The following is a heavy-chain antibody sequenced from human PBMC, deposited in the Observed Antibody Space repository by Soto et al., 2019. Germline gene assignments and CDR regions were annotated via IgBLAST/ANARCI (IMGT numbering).Heavy chain of an antibody. Sequence: EVQLVETGGSLIQPGGSLRHSCAVSGFTVRSNYMSWVRQAPGKGLEWVSIIYSSGNTYYADSVKGRFTMSRDTSNNTVFLQMSSLRAEDTAVYYCARVSSPFGYWGQRTLVTVSS. CDR1: GFTVRSNY. CDR2: IYSSGNT. V-gene: IGHV3-53*05. J-gene: IGHJ4*02. CDR3: ARVSSPFGY. D-gene: IGHD3-16*01.